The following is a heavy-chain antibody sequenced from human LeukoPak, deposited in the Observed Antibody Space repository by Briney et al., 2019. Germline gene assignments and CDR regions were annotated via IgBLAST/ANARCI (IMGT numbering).Heavy chain of an antibody. J-gene: IGHJ3*02. CDR1: ALTFRNFG. V-gene: IGHV3-30*02. Sequence: GASLTLSCAASALTFRNFGMHSVRQAPGKWLECVAFIRSEGNNKYYLDSVEGRFTVSRDNSKNTLFLQMNSLRPEDTAIYYCAKDPSNASRTLDIWGQGTLVVVSA. CDR3: AKDPSNASRTLDI. D-gene: IGHD3-16*01. CDR2: IRSEGNNK.